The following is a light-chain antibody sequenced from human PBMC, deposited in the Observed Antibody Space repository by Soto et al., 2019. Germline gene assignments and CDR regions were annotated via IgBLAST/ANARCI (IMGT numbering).Light chain of an antibody. J-gene: IGLJ3*02. Sequence: QSALTQPRSVSGSPGQSVTISCTGTSSDVCGYNYVSWYQQHPGKAPKLMIYDVSKRPSGVPDRFSGSKSGNTASLTISGLQAEDETDYYCCSFAGNTPWVFGGGTKLTVL. V-gene: IGLV2-11*01. CDR3: CSFAGNTPWV. CDR2: DVS. CDR1: SSDVCGYNY.